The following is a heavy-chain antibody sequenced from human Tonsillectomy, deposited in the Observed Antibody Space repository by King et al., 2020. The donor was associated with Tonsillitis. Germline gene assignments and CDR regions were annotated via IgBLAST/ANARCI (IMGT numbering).Heavy chain of an antibody. CDR3: AKGCLGYYSSTNCYYYFDY. Sequence: VQLVESGGGLVQPGGSLRLSCAASGFTFSSYAMSWLRQAPGKGLEWVSAISGGGGSAYYADSVKGRFTISRDNSKNTMYVQMNRLRAEDTAVYFCAKGCLGYYSSTNCYYYFDYWGQGTLVTVSS. CDR2: ISGGGGSA. CDR1: GFTFSSYA. D-gene: IGHD2-2*03. J-gene: IGHJ4*02. V-gene: IGHV3-23*04.